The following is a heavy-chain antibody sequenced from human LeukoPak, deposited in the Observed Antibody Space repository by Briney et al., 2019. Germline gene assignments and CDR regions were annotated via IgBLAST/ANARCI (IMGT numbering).Heavy chain of an antibody. V-gene: IGHV4-59*12. CDR1: GGSISSYY. CDR2: IYYSGST. J-gene: IGHJ4*02. CDR3: ARGLYCSGGSCYLSGGYFDY. Sequence: SETLSLTCTVSGGSISSYYWSWIRQPPGKGLEWIGYIYYSGSTNYNPSLKSRVTISVDTSKNQFSLKLSSVTAADTAVYYCARGLYCSGGSCYLSGGYFDYWGQGTLVTVSS. D-gene: IGHD2-15*01.